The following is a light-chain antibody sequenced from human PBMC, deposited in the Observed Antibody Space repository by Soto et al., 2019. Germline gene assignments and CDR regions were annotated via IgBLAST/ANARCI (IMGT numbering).Light chain of an antibody. CDR1: SSNIGSNT. V-gene: IGLV1-44*01. CDR3: AAWDDSLNGLV. J-gene: IGLJ2*01. CDR2: SNN. Sequence: QSVLTQPPSASGTPGQRVTISCSGSSSNIGSNTVNWYQQLPGTAPKPLIYSNNQRPSGVPGRFSGSKSGTSASLAISGLQSEDEADYYCAAWDDSLNGLVFGGGTKLTVL.